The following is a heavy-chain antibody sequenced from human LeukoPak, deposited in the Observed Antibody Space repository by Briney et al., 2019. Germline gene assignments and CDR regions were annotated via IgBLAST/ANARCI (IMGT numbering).Heavy chain of an antibody. J-gene: IGHJ4*02. Sequence: SETLSLTCTVSGGSISSYYWSCIRQPPGKGLEWIGYIYYSGSTDYNPSLKSRVTISVDTSKNQFSLKLSSVTAADTALYYCARTPTTYTYGTFDSWGQGTLVTVSS. D-gene: IGHD5-18*01. V-gene: IGHV4-59*01. CDR3: ARTPTTYTYGTFDS. CDR1: GGSISSYY. CDR2: IYYSGST.